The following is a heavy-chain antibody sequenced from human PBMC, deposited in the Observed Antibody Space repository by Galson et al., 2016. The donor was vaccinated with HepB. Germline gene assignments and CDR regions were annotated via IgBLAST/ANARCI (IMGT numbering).Heavy chain of an antibody. D-gene: IGHD6-13*01. Sequence: SLRLSCAASGFSFDEFAMHWVRQAPGKGLEWVSGITWNSASTGYADSVKGRFTISRDNAKNSLFLQMDSLRAEDTAFYYCVKAGGSTWYLPPERPPTYSYYTMDVWGPGTTVTVSS. V-gene: IGHV3-9*01. CDR1: GFSFDEFA. CDR2: ITWNSAST. CDR3: VKAGGSTWYLPPERPPTYSYYTMDV. J-gene: IGHJ6*02.